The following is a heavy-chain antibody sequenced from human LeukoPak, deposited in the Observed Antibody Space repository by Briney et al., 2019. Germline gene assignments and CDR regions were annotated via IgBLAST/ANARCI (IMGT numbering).Heavy chain of an antibody. D-gene: IGHD4-17*01. CDR3: AKAAYGDYAGAFDI. Sequence: PGGSLRLSCAASGFTFDDYAMHWVRQAPGKGLEWVSGISWNSGSIGYADSVKGRFTTSRDNSKNTLYVQMNSLRAEDTAVYYCAKAAYGDYAGAFDIWGQGTMVIVSS. CDR1: GFTFDDYA. J-gene: IGHJ3*02. CDR2: ISWNSGSI. V-gene: IGHV3-9*01.